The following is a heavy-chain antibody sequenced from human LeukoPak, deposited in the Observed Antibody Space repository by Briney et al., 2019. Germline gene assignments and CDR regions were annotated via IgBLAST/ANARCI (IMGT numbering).Heavy chain of an antibody. CDR2: ISSSSSTI. J-gene: IGHJ4*02. D-gene: IGHD3-22*01. V-gene: IGHV3-48*04. Sequence: GGSLRLSCAASGFTFSSYSMNWVRQAPGKGLEWVSYISSSSSTIYYADSVKGRFTISRDNAKNSLYLQMNSLRAEDTAVYYCARDLSMIVVVIKNGWGQGTLVTVSS. CDR3: ARDLSMIVVVIKNG. CDR1: GFTFSSYS.